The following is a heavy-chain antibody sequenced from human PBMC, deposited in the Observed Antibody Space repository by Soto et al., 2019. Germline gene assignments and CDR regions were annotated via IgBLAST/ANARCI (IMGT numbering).Heavy chain of an antibody. CDR2: ISAHTANI. J-gene: IGHJ4*02. V-gene: IGHV1-18*01. D-gene: IGHD6-19*01. CDR3: ARGLGESSGPFRRVFDY. CDR1: GYTFTSYG. Sequence: ASVKVSCKASGYTFTSYGISWVRQAPGQGLDWMGWISAHTANINTPQKLDGRVNLTTGASTSTAYMEGRSLRSDDTAVYYCARGLGESSGPFRRVFDYWGKGTLVTVSS.